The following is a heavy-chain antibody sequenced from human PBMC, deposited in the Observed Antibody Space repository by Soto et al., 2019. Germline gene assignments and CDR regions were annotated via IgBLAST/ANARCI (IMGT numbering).Heavy chain of an antibody. J-gene: IGHJ4*02. CDR1: GFTFSSYA. D-gene: IGHD3-3*01. CDR2: ISSNGGST. Sequence: GGSLSLSCAASGFTFSSYAMHWVRQAPGQGLEYVSAISSNGGSTYYANSVKGRFTITRDNSKNKLYLQMGSLRAVDMTVYCCAGAGAAVISSSRVDIIGAYSFDYWGQGTMVTVSS. V-gene: IGHV3-64*01. CDR3: AGAGAAVISSSRVDIIGAYSFDY.